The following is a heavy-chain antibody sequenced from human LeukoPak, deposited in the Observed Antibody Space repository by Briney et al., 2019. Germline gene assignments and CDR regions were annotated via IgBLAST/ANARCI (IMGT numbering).Heavy chain of an antibody. CDR3: TTGIDYGGGY. CDR1: GLTFSDYY. J-gene: IGHJ4*02. V-gene: IGHV3-15*05. D-gene: IGHD3-16*01. CDR2: IKNKDEGEKR. Sequence: GGSLRLSCAASGLTFSDYYMSWVRQAPGKGLEWVGRIKNKDEGEKRDYAAPVKGRFTISRDGAKATLYLEMKSLKMEDTATYYCTTGIDYGGGYWGQGTPVSVSS.